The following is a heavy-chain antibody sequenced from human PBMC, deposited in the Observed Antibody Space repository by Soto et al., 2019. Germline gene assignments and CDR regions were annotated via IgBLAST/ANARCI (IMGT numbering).Heavy chain of an antibody. CDR1: GFTFSSYS. V-gene: IGHV3-48*02. Sequence: GGSLRLSGAASGFTFSSYSMKWVRQAPGKGLEWVSYISSNSRTMFYADSVKGRFTISRDNAKNSLYLQMCSLRDEDTAVYYCARDLWTHWGPGALVTVS. CDR2: ISSNSRTM. J-gene: IGHJ4*02. D-gene: IGHD3-3*01. CDR3: ARDLWTH.